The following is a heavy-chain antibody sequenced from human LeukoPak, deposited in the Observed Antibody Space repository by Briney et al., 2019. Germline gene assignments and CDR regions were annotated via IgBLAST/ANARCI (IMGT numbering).Heavy chain of an antibody. CDR3: ARSVEGSKDAFDI. V-gene: IGHV3-33*01. CDR1: GFTFSSYG. CDR2: IWYDGSNK. J-gene: IGHJ3*02. D-gene: IGHD1-1*01. Sequence: SGRSLRLSCAASGFTFSSYGMHWVRQAPGKGLEWVAVIWYDGSNKYYADSVKGRFTISRDNSKNTLYLQMNSLRAEDTAVYYCARSVEGSKDAFDIWGRGTMVTVSS.